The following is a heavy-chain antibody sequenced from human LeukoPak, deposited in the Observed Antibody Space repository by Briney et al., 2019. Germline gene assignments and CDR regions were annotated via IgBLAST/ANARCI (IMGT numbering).Heavy chain of an antibody. CDR1: GYTFTSYG. Sequence: ASVEVSCKASGYTFTSYGVSWVRQAPGQGLEWMGWMNPNSGNTGYAQKFQGRVTMTRNTSISTAYMELSSLRSEDTAVYYCARQPTNYYYGMDVWGQGATVTVSS. V-gene: IGHV1-8*02. CDR3: ARQPTNYYYGMDV. CDR2: MNPNSGNT. D-gene: IGHD1-14*01. J-gene: IGHJ6*02.